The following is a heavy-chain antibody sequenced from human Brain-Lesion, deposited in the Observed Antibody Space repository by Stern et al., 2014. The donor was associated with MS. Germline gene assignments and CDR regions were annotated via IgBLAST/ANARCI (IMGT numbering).Heavy chain of an antibody. Sequence: VQLVQSGGGLVQPGRSLRLSCAASGFTFDDYAMHWVRQAPGKGLEWVSGISWNSGSIGYADSVKGRFTISRDNAKNSLYLQMNSLRAEDTALYYCAKDSAYSSSWSDYWGQGTLVTVSS. J-gene: IGHJ4*02. D-gene: IGHD6-13*01. CDR3: AKDSAYSSSWSDY. CDR1: GFTFDDYA. V-gene: IGHV3-9*01. CDR2: ISWNSGSI.